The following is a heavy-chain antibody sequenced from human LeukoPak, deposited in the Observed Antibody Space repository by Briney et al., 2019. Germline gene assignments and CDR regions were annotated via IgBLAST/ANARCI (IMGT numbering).Heavy chain of an antibody. CDR3: ARDSSSWYDGLDY. CDR1: GYTFTGYY. J-gene: IGHJ4*02. V-gene: IGHV7-4-1*02. Sequence: ASVKVSCKASGYTFTGYYMHWVRQAPGQGLEWMGWINTNTGNPTYAQGFTGRFVFSLDTSVSTAYLQISSLKAEDTAVYYCARDSSSWYDGLDYWGQGTLVTVSS. D-gene: IGHD6-13*01. CDR2: INTNTGNP.